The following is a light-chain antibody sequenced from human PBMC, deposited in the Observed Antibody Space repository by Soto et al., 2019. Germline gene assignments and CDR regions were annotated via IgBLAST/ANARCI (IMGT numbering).Light chain of an antibody. V-gene: IGKV3-20*01. CDR3: QQYGSSPPLT. CDR1: QSVSSTY. J-gene: IGKJ4*01. CDR2: GAS. Sequence: EIVLTQSPGTLSLSPGERATLSCRASQSVSSTYLAWYQQKPGQAPRLLIYGASSRATCIPDRFSGSGSGTDFTLTISRMEPEDFAVYYCQQYGSSPPLTFCGGTKVEIK.